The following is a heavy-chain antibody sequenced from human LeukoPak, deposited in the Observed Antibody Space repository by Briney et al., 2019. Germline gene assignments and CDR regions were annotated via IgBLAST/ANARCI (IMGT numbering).Heavy chain of an antibody. Sequence: SVKVSCKASGYTFTIYGISWVRQAPGQGLEWMGGIIPIFGTANYAQKFQGRVTITADESTSTAYMELSSLRSEDTAVYYCARDPDPRGSYAYYFDYWGQGTLVTVSS. CDR3: ARDPDPRGSYAYYFDY. CDR1: GYTFTIYG. V-gene: IGHV1-69*13. D-gene: IGHD1-26*01. CDR2: IIPIFGTA. J-gene: IGHJ4*02.